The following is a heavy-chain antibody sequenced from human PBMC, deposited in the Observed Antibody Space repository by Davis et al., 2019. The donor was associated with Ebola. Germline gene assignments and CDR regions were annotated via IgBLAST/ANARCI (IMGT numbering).Heavy chain of an antibody. Sequence: SETLSLTCTVSGGSISSYYWSWIRQPPGKGLEWIGYIYYSGSTNYNPSLKSRVTISVDTSKNQFSLKLSSVTAADTALYYCARTRVVAATSFSYYYYGMDVWGQGTTVTVSS. V-gene: IGHV4-59*08. J-gene: IGHJ6*02. CDR2: IYYSGST. CDR1: GGSISSYY. CDR3: ARTRVVAATSFSYYYYGMDV. D-gene: IGHD2-15*01.